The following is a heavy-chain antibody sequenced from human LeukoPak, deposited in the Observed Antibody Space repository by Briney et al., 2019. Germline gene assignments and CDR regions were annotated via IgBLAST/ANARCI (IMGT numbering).Heavy chain of an antibody. D-gene: IGHD4-17*01. CDR3: TRDEGATVTTCRFDY. J-gene: IGHJ4*02. CDR1: GFTFSNYY. Sequence: GGSLRLSCAASGFTFSNYYMSWVRQAPGRGLEWLANIKHDGSDNYYVDSVRGRFTISRDNAKNSLYLQMTSLRAEDTAVYYCTRDEGATVTTCRFDYWGQGTLVMVSS. CDR2: IKHDGSDN. V-gene: IGHV3-7*01.